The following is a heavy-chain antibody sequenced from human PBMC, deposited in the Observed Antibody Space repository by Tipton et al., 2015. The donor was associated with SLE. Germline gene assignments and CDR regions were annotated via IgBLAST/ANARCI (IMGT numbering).Heavy chain of an antibody. CDR3: AKERAETVFDY. CDR2: ISGGGGST. V-gene: IGHV3-23*01. J-gene: IGHJ4*02. Sequence: SLRLSCAASGFTFSSYAMSWVRQAPGKGLEWVSAISGGGGSTYYADSVKGRFTLSRDNSNNMLYLQMNSLRAEDTAVYYCAKERAETVFDYWGQGMPVTVSS. CDR1: GFTFSSYA. D-gene: IGHD4-11*01.